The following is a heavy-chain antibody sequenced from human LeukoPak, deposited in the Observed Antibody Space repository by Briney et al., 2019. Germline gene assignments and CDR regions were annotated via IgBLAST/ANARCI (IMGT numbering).Heavy chain of an antibody. V-gene: IGHV4-38-2*01. J-gene: IGHJ3*02. CDR3: ARISFWAYYDSSGYYNGDAFDI. Sequence: SETLSLTCAVSGYSISSGYYWGWIRQLPGKGLEWIGSIYHSGSTYYNPSLRSRVTISVDTSKNQFSLKLSSVTAADTAVYYCARISFWAYYDSSGYYNGDAFDIWGQGTMVTVSS. CDR2: IYHSGST. D-gene: IGHD3-22*01. CDR1: GYSISSGYY.